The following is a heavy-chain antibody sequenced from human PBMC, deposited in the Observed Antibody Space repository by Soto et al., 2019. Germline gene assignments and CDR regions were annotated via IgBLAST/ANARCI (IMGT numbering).Heavy chain of an antibody. Sequence: ASETLSLTCTVSGGSISSYYWSWIRQPPGKGLEWIGYIYYSGSTNYNPSLKSRVTISVDTSKNQFSLKLSSVTAADTAVYYCARVQKEVYAKPGYYYYGMDVWGQGTTVTVSS. CDR1: GGSISSYY. CDR2: IYYSGST. V-gene: IGHV4-59*13. J-gene: IGHJ6*02. CDR3: ARVQKEVYAKPGYYYYGMDV. D-gene: IGHD2-8*01.